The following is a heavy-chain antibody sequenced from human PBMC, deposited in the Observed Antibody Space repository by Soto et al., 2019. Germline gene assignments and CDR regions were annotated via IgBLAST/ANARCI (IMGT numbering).Heavy chain of an antibody. J-gene: IGHJ6*02. CDR1: GFTFKTHA. Sequence: QVQLVESGGGVVQPGTSLRLSCAASGFTFKTHAMHWVRQARGKGLEWVAVIAYDGTEKFYADGVKGRFTISRDSSKNALYLQINPLRNEDTAVYYFGEDVGDYVPFYYGVDAWGRGTTVTVSS. CDR2: IAYDGTEK. V-gene: IGHV3-30*18. CDR3: GEDVGDYVPFYYGVDA. D-gene: IGHD1-26*01.